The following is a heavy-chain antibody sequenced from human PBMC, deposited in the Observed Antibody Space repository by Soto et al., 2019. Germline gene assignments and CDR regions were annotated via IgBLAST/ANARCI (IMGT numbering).Heavy chain of an antibody. CDR1: GYTFTSYA. J-gene: IGHJ5*02. D-gene: IGHD2-15*01. CDR3: ARGTVTVAGWFDP. CDR2: INAGNGNT. Sequence: ASVKVSCKASGYTFTSYAMHWVRQAPGQRLEWMGWINAGNGNTKYSQKFQGKVTITRDTSASTAYMELSSLRPEDTAVYYCARGTVTVAGWFDPWGQGTLVTVSS. V-gene: IGHV1-3*01.